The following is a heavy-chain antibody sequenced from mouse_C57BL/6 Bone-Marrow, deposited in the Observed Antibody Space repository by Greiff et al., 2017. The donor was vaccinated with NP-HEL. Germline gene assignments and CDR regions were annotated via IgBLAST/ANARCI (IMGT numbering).Heavy chain of an antibody. CDR1: GFSLTSYA. CDR2: IWTGGGT. CDR3: ARSLACDDYDERGWYFDY. Sequence: QVQLQQSGPGLVAPSQSLSITCTVSGFSLTSYAISWVRQPPGKGLEWLGVIWTGGGTNYNSALKSRLSISKDNSKSQVFLKMNSLQTDDTARYYCARSLACDDYDERGWYFDYWGQGTTLTVSS. J-gene: IGHJ2*01. D-gene: IGHD2-4*01. V-gene: IGHV2-9-1*01.